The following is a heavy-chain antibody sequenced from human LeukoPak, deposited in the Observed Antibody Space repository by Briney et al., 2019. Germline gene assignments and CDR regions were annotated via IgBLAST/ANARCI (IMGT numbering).Heavy chain of an antibody. CDR1: GYTFTSYG. CDR3: ARERFPGAVRGVILDY. V-gene: IGHV1-18*01. D-gene: IGHD3-10*01. CDR2: ISAYNGNT. J-gene: IGHJ4*02. Sequence: ASVKVSCKASGYTFTSYGISWVRQAPGQGREWMGWISAYNGNTNYAQKLQGRVTMTTDTSTSTAYMELRSLRSDDTAVYYCARERFPGAVRGVILDYWGQGTLVTVSS.